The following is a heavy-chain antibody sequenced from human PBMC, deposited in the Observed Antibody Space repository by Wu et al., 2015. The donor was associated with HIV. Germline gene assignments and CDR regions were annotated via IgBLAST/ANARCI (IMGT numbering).Heavy chain of an antibody. CDR3: ARDLGVRLNCLHI. V-gene: IGHV1-2*02. J-gene: IGHJ3*02. Sequence: QAQLVQSGAEVKKPGASVKVSCRASGYTFTGYYMHWVRQAPGQGLEWMGSINPNGGGTNYAGKFQGRVTLSRDTYVSTAYMELSRLTSDDTAVHYCARDLGVRLNCLHIWGQGTQVIVSS. CDR2: INPNGGGT. D-gene: IGHD3-16*01. CDR1: GYTFTGYY.